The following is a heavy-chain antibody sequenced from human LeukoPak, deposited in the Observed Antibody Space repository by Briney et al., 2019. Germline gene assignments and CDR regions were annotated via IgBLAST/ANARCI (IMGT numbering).Heavy chain of an antibody. Sequence: ASVKVSCKAFGYTFTSNYMHWVRQAPGQGPEWMGVISPSGGSTTYAQKFQGRVTLTRDMSTSTDYLELSSLRSEDTAVYYCARGIGGGYSSSFLYYWGQGTLVTVSS. J-gene: IGHJ4*02. D-gene: IGHD6-6*01. CDR2: ISPSGGST. V-gene: IGHV1-46*01. CDR1: GYTFTSNY. CDR3: ARGIGGGYSSSFLYY.